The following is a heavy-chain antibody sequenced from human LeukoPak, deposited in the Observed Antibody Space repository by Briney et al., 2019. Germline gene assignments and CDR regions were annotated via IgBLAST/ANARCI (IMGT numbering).Heavy chain of an antibody. V-gene: IGHV1-8*03. CDR3: ARGRKVWGGINDDY. CDR1: GYTFTSYD. D-gene: IGHD1-14*01. J-gene: IGHJ4*02. CDR2: MNPNSGNT. Sequence: GASVKVSCKASGYTFTSYDINWVRQATGQGLEWMGWMNPNSGNTGYAQKFQGRVTITRNTSISTAYMELSSLRSEDTAVYYCARGRKVWGGINDDYWGQGTLVTVSS.